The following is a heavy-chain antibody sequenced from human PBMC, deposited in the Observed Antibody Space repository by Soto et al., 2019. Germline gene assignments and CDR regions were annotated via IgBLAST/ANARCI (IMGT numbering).Heavy chain of an antibody. CDR3: ASFSHDGSGWTNWFDP. CDR1: GFTFSSYA. V-gene: IGHV3-23*01. Sequence: GGSLRLSCAASGFTFSSYAMNWVRQAPGKGLEWVSTIGGSDDGKHYADSVKGRFTISRDNSKDTLYLQMNSLRAEDTAVYFCASFSHDGSGWTNWFDPWGQGTLVTVSS. CDR2: IGGSDDGK. J-gene: IGHJ5*02. D-gene: IGHD3-22*01.